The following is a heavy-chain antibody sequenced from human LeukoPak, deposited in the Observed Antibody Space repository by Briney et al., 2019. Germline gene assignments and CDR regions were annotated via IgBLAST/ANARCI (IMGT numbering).Heavy chain of an antibody. J-gene: IGHJ4*02. CDR2: IDYSGYT. V-gene: IGHV4-59*08. Sequence: SETLSLTCTVSGGSINSNYWSWIRQPPGKGLEWIGYIDYSGYTKYSSSLRGRVTMSVDTSKNQFSLKLSSVTAADGAVYYCARNSSGHYFDYWGQGTLVTVSS. CDR1: GGSINSNY. D-gene: IGHD6-19*01. CDR3: ARNSSGHYFDY.